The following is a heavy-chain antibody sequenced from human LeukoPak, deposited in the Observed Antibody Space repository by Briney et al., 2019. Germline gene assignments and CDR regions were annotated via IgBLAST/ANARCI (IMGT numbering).Heavy chain of an antibody. D-gene: IGHD3-3*01. Sequence: GGSLRLSCAASGFTVSSNYMSWVRQAPGKGLEWVSVIYSGGSTYYADSVKGRFTISRDNSKNTLYLQMNSLRAEDTAVYYCARDATGRYDFWSGYYYYYYMDVWGKGTTVTVSS. CDR1: GFTVSSNY. CDR2: IYSGGST. J-gene: IGHJ6*03. CDR3: ARDATGRYDFWSGYYYYYYMDV. V-gene: IGHV3-66*02.